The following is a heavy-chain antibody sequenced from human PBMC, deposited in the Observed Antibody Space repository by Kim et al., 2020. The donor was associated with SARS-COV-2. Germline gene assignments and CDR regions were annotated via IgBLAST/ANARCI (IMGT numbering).Heavy chain of an antibody. D-gene: IGHD3-22*01. CDR1: GGTFSSYA. J-gene: IGHJ6*02. CDR3: AGDKAIVVVKEGDPRVTVFGMDV. CDR2: IIPIFGTA. Sequence: SVKVSCKASGGTFSSYAISWVRQAPGQGLEWMGGIIPIFGTANYAQKFQGRVTITADESTSTAYMELSSLRSEDTAVYYCAGDKAIVVVKEGDPRVTVFGMDVWGQGTTVTVSS. V-gene: IGHV1-69*13.